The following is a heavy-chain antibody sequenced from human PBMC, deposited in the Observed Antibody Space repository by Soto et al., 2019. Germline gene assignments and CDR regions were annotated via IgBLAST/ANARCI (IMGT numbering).Heavy chain of an antibody. CDR1: GYSFTSYW. CDR3: ARTGYSALNSYYYGMDV. D-gene: IGHD3-22*01. CDR2: IDPSDSYT. J-gene: IGHJ6*02. Sequence: GESLKISCKGSGYSFTSYWISWVRQMPGKGLEWMGRIDPSDSYTNYSPSFQGHVTISADKSISTAYLQWSSLKASDTAMYYCARTGYSALNSYYYGMDVWGQGTTVTSP. V-gene: IGHV5-10-1*01.